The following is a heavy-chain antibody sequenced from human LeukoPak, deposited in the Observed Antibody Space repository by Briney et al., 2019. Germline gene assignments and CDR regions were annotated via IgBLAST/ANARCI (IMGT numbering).Heavy chain of an antibody. CDR1: GFTFSAYR. Sequence: PGGSLRLSCEASGFTFSAYRMNWVRQAPGEGLEWVSSISSSSTYIYYVDSVQGRFTISRDNAKNSLYLQINSLRAEDTAVYYCARDSKLYCSSTSCYMDVWGKGTTVTVSS. CDR3: ARDSKLYCSSTSCYMDV. D-gene: IGHD2-2*01. J-gene: IGHJ6*04. V-gene: IGHV3-21*01. CDR2: ISSSSTYI.